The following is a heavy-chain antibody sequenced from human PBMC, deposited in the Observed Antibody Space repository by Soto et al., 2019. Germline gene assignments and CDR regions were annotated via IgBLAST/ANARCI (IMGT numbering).Heavy chain of an antibody. CDR1: GFTFRNYG. J-gene: IGHJ4*02. D-gene: IGHD6-13*01. Sequence: VGSLRLSCAASGFTFRNYGMHWVRQAPGKGLEWVAVISHDGSDKYYADSMKGRFIISRDNSENTLFLNMNSLKPEDTAVYYCAKENQHLVHDYWGQGTLVTVSS. CDR3: AKENQHLVHDY. V-gene: IGHV3-30*18. CDR2: ISHDGSDK.